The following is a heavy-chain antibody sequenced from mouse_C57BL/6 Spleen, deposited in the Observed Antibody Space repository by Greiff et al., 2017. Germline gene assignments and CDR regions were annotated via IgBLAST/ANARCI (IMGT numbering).Heavy chain of an antibody. CDR2: INYDGSST. CDR3: ARDRDYSNYYWYFDV. J-gene: IGHJ1*03. V-gene: IGHV5-16*01. CDR1: GFTFSDYY. Sequence: EVHLVESEGGLVQPGSSMKLSCTASGFTFSDYYMAWVRQVPEKGLEWVANINYDGSSTHYLDSLKSRFIISRDNAKNILYLQMSSLKSEDTATYYCARDRDYSNYYWYFDVWGTGTTVTVSS. D-gene: IGHD2-5*01.